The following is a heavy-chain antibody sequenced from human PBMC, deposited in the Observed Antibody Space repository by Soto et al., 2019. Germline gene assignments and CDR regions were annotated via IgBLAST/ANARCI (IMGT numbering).Heavy chain of an antibody. D-gene: IGHD2-21*01. Sequence: QVQLVESGGGVVQPGRSLRLSCAASGFIFSDYGMHWVRQAPGKGLEWVAVIWFDGNNKYYADSVKGRFTISRDNSKNTVYLQMNSLRDGDTAVFYWARDRGGGAVVPDYWGQGTLVTVSS. J-gene: IGHJ4*02. CDR2: IWFDGNNK. V-gene: IGHV3-33*01. CDR1: GFIFSDYG. CDR3: ARDRGGGAVVPDY.